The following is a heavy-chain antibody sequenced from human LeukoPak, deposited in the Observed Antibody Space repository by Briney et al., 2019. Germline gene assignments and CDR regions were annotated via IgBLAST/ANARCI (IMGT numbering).Heavy chain of an antibody. V-gene: IGHV1-69*06. CDR2: IIPIFGTA. J-gene: IGHJ6*04. Sequence: SVKVSCKASGGTFSSYAISWVRQAPGQGLEWMGGIIPIFGTANYAQKFQGRVTITADKSTSTAYMELSSLRSADTAVYYCARVRDKYYDILTGYYNGYYYYGMDVWGKGTTVTVSS. D-gene: IGHD3-9*01. CDR3: ARVRDKYYDILTGYYNGYYYYGMDV. CDR1: GGTFSSYA.